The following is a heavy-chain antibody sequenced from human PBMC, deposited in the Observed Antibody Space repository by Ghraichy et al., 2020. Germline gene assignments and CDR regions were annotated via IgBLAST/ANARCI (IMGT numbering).Heavy chain of an antibody. CDR1: GFTFSSYW. CDR2: INQDGSKD. D-gene: IGHD1/OR15-1a*01. Sequence: GGSLRLSCAASGFTFSSYWMSWVRQAPGKGLESVATINQDGSKDSYVDSVKGRFTISRDNASNSLYLQMSSLRAEDTAVYHCVRKNNFDYWGQGTLVTVSS. J-gene: IGHJ4*02. V-gene: IGHV3-7*01. CDR3: VRKNNFDY.